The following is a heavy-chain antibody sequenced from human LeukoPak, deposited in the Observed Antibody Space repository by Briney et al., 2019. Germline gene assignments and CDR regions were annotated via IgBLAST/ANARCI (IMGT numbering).Heavy chain of an antibody. J-gene: IGHJ4*02. CDR2: ISGSGGST. CDR1: GFTFSSYG. V-gene: IGHV3-23*01. CDR3: AKEMSSGWSAGDYYYFDS. Sequence: PGGSLRLSCAASGFTFSSYGMHWVRQAPGKGLEWVSAISGSGGSTYYADSVKGRFTISRDISKNTLYLQMNSLRAEDTAVYYCAKEMSSGWSAGDYYYFDSWGQGTLVTVSS. D-gene: IGHD6-19*01.